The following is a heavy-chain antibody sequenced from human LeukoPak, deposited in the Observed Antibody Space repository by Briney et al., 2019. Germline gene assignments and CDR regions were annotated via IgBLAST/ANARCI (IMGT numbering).Heavy chain of an antibody. D-gene: IGHD6-19*01. CDR2: ISGNTGST. CDR1: GFTFTNYA. CDR3: AKAYNSGWYYFDY. J-gene: IGHJ4*02. Sequence: PGGSLRLSCAASGFTFTNYAMSWVRQTPGKGLEWVSGISGNTGSTHYADSVKGRFTISRDDPKNTLYLQMNSLRAEDTAVYYCAKAYNSGWYYFDYWGQGTLVTVSS. V-gene: IGHV3-23*01.